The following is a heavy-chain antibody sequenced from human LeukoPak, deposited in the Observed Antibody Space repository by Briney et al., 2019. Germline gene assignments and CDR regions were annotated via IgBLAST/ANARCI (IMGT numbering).Heavy chain of an antibody. J-gene: IGHJ4*02. D-gene: IGHD6-19*01. Sequence: ASVKVSCKASGYTFTSYDINWVRQATGQGLEWMGWMSPNSGNTGYAQKFQGRVTMTRNTSISTAYMELSSLRSEDTAVYYCARGSGSRIAVAGTKGYNAYWGQGTLVTVSS. CDR2: MSPNSGNT. CDR1: GYTFTSYD. CDR3: ARGSGSRIAVAGTKGYNAY. V-gene: IGHV1-8*01.